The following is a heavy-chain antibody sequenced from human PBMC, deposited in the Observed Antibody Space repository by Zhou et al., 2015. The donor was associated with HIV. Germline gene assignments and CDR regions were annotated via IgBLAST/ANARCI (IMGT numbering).Heavy chain of an antibody. Sequence: QVQLVQSGAEVKKPGSSVKVSCKASGGTFSSYAISWVRQAPGQGLEWMGGIIPIFGTANYAQKFQGRVTITADESTSTAYMELSSLRSEDTAVYYCARHWGYCSSTSCPYYYYGMDVWGQGTTVTVSS. V-gene: IGHV1-69*01. CDR1: GGTFSSYA. CDR2: IIPIFGTA. J-gene: IGHJ6*02. CDR3: ARHWGYCSSTSCPYYYYGMDV. D-gene: IGHD2-2*01.